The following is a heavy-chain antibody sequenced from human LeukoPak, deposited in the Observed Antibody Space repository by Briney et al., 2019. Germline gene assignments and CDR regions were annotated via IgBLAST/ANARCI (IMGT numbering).Heavy chain of an antibody. J-gene: IGHJ5*02. CDR3: ARLCSNYVRWFHP. CDR2: IKQDGSEK. V-gene: IGHV3-7*01. CDR1: GFTFSSYW. Sequence: QPGGSLRLSCAASGFTFSSYWMSWVRQAPGKGLEWVANIKQDGSEKYYVDSVKGRFTISRDNAKNSLYLQMNTLRLEDTAVYYCARLCSNYVRWFHPWGQGTLVTVSS. D-gene: IGHD3-10*02.